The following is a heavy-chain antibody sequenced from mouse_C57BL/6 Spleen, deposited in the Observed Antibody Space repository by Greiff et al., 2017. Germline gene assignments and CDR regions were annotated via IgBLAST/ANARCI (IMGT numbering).Heavy chain of an antibody. V-gene: IGHV3-6*01. J-gene: IGHJ4*01. CDR2: ISYDGSN. CDR3: AREDNYYAMDY. Sequence: EVKLQESGPGLVKPSQSLSLTCSVTGYSITSGYYWNWIRQFPGNKLEWMGYISYDGSNNYNPSLKNRISITRDPSKNQFFLKLNSVTTEDTATYYCAREDNYYAMDYWGQGTSVTVSS. CDR1: GYSITSGYY.